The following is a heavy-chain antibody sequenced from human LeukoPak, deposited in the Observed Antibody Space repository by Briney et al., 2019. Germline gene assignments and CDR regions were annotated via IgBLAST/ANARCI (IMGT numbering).Heavy chain of an antibody. CDR2: FDPEDGET. CDR3: ATDGIAVAGGEYYFDY. D-gene: IGHD6-19*01. J-gene: IGHJ4*02. Sequence: ASVKVSCKVSGYTLTELSMHWVRQAPGKGLEWMGGFDPEDGETIYAQKFQGRVTMTEDTSTDTAYMELSSLRSEDTAVYYCATDGIAVAGGEYYFDYWGQGTLVTVPS. V-gene: IGHV1-24*01. CDR1: GYTLTELS.